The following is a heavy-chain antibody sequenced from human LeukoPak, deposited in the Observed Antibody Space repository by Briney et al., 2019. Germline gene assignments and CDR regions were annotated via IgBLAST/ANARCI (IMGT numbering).Heavy chain of an antibody. Sequence: NPSETLSLTCTVSGGSISSSSYYWGWIRQPPGKGLEWIGSIYYSGSTYYNPSLKSRVTISVDTSKNQFSLKLSSVTAADTAVYYCAGVLRYFDWLFPSDYWGQGTLVTVSS. CDR3: AGVLRYFDWLFPSDY. V-gene: IGHV4-39*07. CDR1: GGSISSSSYY. J-gene: IGHJ4*02. CDR2: IYYSGST. D-gene: IGHD3-9*01.